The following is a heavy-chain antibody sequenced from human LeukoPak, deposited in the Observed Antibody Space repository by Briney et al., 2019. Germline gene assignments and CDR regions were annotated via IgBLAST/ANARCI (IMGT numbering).Heavy chain of an antibody. D-gene: IGHD6-19*01. CDR1: GYTFTGYY. J-gene: IGHJ4*02. CDR2: INPNSGGT. CDR3: ARDKISSGWFISDY. Sequence: GASVKVSCKASGYTFTGYYMHWVRQAPGQGLEWMGWINPNSGGTNYAQKFQGRVTMTRDTSISTAYMELSRLRSDDTAVYYCARDKISSGWFISDYWGQGTLVTVSS. V-gene: IGHV1-2*02.